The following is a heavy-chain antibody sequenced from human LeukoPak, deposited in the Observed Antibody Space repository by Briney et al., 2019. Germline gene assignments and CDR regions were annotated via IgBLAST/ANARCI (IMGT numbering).Heavy chain of an antibody. V-gene: IGHV4-39*01. D-gene: IGHD5-18*01. CDR3: VRGRRGYSYGDGSLSY. CDR2: IYYSGST. Sequence: PSETLSLTCTVSGGSISSSSYYWGWIRQPPGKGLEWIGSIYYSGSTYYNPSLKSRVTISVDTSKNQFSLKLSSVTAADTAVYYCVRGRRGYSYGDGSLSYWGQGTLVTVSS. CDR1: GGSISSSSYY. J-gene: IGHJ4*02.